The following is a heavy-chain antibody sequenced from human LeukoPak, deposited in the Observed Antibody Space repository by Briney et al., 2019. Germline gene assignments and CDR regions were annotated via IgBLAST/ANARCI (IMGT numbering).Heavy chain of an antibody. Sequence: ASVKVSCKASGGTFSSYAISWVRQAPGQGLEWMGRIIPILGIANYAQKFQGRVTITADESTSTAYMELSSLRSEDTAVYYCARNIFDWGSEVSYYFDYWGQGTLVTVSS. CDR1: GGTFSSYA. CDR3: ARNIFDWGSEVSYYFDY. D-gene: IGHD7-27*01. V-gene: IGHV1-69*04. J-gene: IGHJ4*02. CDR2: IIPILGIA.